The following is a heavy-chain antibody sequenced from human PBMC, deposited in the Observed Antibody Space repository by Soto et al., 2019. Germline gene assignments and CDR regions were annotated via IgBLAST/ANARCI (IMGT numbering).Heavy chain of an antibody. CDR2: IYYSGST. V-gene: IGHV4-59*01. J-gene: IGHJ4*02. Sequence: SETLSLACTVSGGSISRYYWSWIRQPPGEGLEWIGYIYYSGSTNYNTSLKSRVTISVDTSKNQFSRKLSSVTAAATAVYYCTRVTPPRRNIVYWGPGT. D-gene: IGHD2-15*01. CDR1: GGSISRYY. CDR3: TRVTPPRRNIVY.